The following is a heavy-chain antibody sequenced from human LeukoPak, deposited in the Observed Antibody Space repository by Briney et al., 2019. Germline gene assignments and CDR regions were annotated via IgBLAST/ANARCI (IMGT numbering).Heavy chain of an antibody. V-gene: IGHV3-53*01. J-gene: IGHJ6*02. Sequence: GGALRLSCAASGFTVSSYYMNWVRQAPGKGLEWVSVIYSGGSTYYADSVRGRFIISRDNSKNTLYLQMNSLRAEDTAVYYCARERYNNYGMDVWGQGTTVTVSS. CDR1: GFTVSSYY. CDR2: IYSGGST. CDR3: ARERYNNYGMDV.